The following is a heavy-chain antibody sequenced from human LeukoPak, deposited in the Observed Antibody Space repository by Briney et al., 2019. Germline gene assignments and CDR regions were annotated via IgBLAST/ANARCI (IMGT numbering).Heavy chain of an antibody. CDR2: FDPEDGET. J-gene: IGHJ4*02. V-gene: IGHV1-24*01. CDR1: GYTLTELS. CDR3: ATDAFDRYNWNRLCYRY. Sequence: ASVKVSCKVSGYTLTELSMHWVRQAPGKGLEWMGGFDPEDGETIYAQEFQGRVTMTEDTSTDTAYMELSSLRSEDTAVYYCATDAFDRYNWNRLCYRYWGQGTLVTVSS. D-gene: IGHD1-20*01.